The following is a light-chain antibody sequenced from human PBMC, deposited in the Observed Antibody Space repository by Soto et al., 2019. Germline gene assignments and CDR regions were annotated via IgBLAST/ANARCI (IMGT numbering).Light chain of an antibody. V-gene: IGKV3-20*01. CDR1: QSVSSSY. J-gene: IGKJ1*01. CDR3: QQYGSSPPWT. Sequence: EIVLTQSPGTLSLSPGERATLSCRASQSVSSSYLAWYQQKPGQAPRLLIYGASSRATGIHDRFSGSGSGTDFTLTISRLEPEDFAVDDCQQYGSSPPWTFGQGTKVEIK. CDR2: GAS.